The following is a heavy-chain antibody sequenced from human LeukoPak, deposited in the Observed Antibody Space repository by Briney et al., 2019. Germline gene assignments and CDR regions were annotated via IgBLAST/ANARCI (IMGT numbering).Heavy chain of an antibody. J-gene: IGHJ3*02. CDR1: GFTVSSHY. Sequence: GGSLRLSCAASGFTVSSHYLTWVRQAPGKGLEWVSVLFSGGTTYYADSVKGRFTISRDNSKNTVYLQMNRMRADDTAVYYCATGSGSYRDAFDIRGQGTMVTVSS. CDR3: ATGSGSYRDAFDI. CDR2: LFSGGTT. V-gene: IGHV3-66*01. D-gene: IGHD3-10*01.